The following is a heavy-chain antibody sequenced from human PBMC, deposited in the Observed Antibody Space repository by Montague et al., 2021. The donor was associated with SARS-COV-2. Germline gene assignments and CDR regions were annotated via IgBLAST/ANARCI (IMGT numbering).Heavy chain of an antibody. CDR1: GFSLSTNGVC. J-gene: IGHJ3*02. CDR3: ARRRCIGQRTDFDI. CDR2: IYWDDDK. V-gene: IGHV2-70*01. D-gene: IGHD2-8*01. Sequence: PALVKPTQTLTLTCTFSGFSLSTNGVCVSWIRQPPGKALEWLALIYWDDDKCYSTSLKTRLTITKDTSKNQVVLTMTNMDPVDTATYYCARRRCIGQRTDFDIWGQGTMVTVSS.